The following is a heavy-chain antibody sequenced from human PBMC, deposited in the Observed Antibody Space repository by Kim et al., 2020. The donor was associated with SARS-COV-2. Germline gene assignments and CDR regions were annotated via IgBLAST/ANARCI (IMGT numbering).Heavy chain of an antibody. D-gene: IGHD3-10*01. Sequence: SVKVSCKASGGTFSSYAISWVRQAPGQGLEWMGGIIPIFGTANYAQKFQGRVTITADESTSTAYMELSSLRSEDTAVYYCARDQGTDPLREYFGELLTSYGMDVWGQGTTVTVSS. CDR1: GGTFSSYA. V-gene: IGHV1-69*13. J-gene: IGHJ6*02. CDR2: IIPIFGTA. CDR3: ARDQGTDPLREYFGELLTSYGMDV.